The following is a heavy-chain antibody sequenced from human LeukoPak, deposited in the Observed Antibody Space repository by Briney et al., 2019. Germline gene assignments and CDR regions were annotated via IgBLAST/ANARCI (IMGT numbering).Heavy chain of an antibody. J-gene: IGHJ5*02. CDR3: AGTCLKYCSSTSWFDP. Sequence: PGGSLRLSCAASGFTFSSYAMSWVRQAPGKGLEWVSAISGSGGSTYYADSVKGRFTISRDNSKNTLYLQTNSLRAEDTAVYYCAGTCLKYCSSTSWFDPWGQGTLVTVSS. D-gene: IGHD2-2*01. CDR1: GFTFSSYA. CDR2: ISGSGGST. V-gene: IGHV3-23*01.